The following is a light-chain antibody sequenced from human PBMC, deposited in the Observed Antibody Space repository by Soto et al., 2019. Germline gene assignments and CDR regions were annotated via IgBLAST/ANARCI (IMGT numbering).Light chain of an antibody. CDR3: QSYDSSLSAYV. J-gene: IGLJ1*01. CDR1: SSNIGARFD. CDR2: SNN. Sequence: QSVLTQPPSVSGAPGQRVTISCTGSSSNIGARFDVHWYQQLPGSAPKLLIYSNNNRPSGVPDRFSVSRSATSASLAITGLEAADEAYYYCQSYDSSLSAYVFGTATQLTVL. V-gene: IGLV1-40*01.